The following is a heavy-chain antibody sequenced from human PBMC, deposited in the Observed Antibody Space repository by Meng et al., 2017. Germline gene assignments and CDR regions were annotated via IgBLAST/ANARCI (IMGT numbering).Heavy chain of an antibody. CDR1: GFTFSSYS. Sequence: GESLKISCAASGFTFSSYSMNWVRQAQGKGLEWVSSISSSSSYIYYADSEKGRFTISRDNAKNSLHLQMNSLRAEDTAVYYCARDQRPGIAVAGTGVFRYYGMDVWGQGTTVTVSS. J-gene: IGHJ6*02. CDR3: ARDQRPGIAVAGTGVFRYYGMDV. CDR2: ISSSSSYI. V-gene: IGHV3-21*03. D-gene: IGHD6-19*01.